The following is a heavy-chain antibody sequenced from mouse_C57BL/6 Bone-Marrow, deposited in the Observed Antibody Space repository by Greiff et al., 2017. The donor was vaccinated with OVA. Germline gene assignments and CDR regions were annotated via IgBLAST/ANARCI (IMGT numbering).Heavy chain of an antibody. CDR2: STHSGET. D-gene: IGHD1-1*01. Sequence: VKLVESGPGLVKPSQSLFLTCSITGFPFTSGYYWIWIRQPPGKPLEWVGYSTHSGETFYNPTLQGPLSITRETSKNHFFLQLTSVTTDDTALYYCAGDPYYYGSPYAMDYWGQGTSVTVSS. CDR1: GFPFTSGYY. V-gene: IGHV12-3*01. J-gene: IGHJ4*01. CDR3: AGDPYYYGSPYAMDY.